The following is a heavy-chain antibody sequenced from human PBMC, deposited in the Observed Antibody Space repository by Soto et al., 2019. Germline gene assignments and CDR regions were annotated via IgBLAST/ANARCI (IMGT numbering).Heavy chain of an antibody. CDR2: ISAYNGNT. Sequence: GASVKVSCKASGYTFTSYGISWVRQAPGQGLHLMAWISAYNGNTYYAQNFQGRLTLTTDTSTSTAYMELRSLTSDDTAVYYCARDCRENCREAYFVDVWGKGTSVTVSS. CDR1: GYTFTSYG. J-gene: IGHJ6*03. D-gene: IGHD2-15*01. V-gene: IGHV1-18*01. CDR3: ARDCRENCREAYFVDV.